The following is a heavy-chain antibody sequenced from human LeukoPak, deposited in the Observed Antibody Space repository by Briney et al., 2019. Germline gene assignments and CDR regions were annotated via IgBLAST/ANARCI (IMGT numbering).Heavy chain of an antibody. CDR1: GFTFCSYA. J-gene: IGHJ4*02. Sequence: GGSLRLSCAASGFTFCSYAMSWLRQAPGKGLEWVSAISGSGGSTYYADSVKGRFTISRDNSKNTLYLQMNSLRSEDTAVYYCAKPSDMPGRYCSVGSCYFGYWGQGTLVTVSS. CDR3: AKPSDMPGRYCSVGSCYFGY. V-gene: IGHV3-23*01. CDR2: ISGSGGST. D-gene: IGHD2-15*01.